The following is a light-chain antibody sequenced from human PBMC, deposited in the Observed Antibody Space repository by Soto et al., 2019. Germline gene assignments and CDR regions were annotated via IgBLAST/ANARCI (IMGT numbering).Light chain of an antibody. CDR2: GAT. CDR1: QSVGRN. V-gene: IGKV3D-15*01. CDR3: QQYNNWPRT. Sequence: EIVMTQSPATLSLSPGERATLSFRASQSVGRNYLAWYQQKPGQAPRLLIHGATTRATGIPARFSGSGSGTEFTLAISSLQSEDFAVYYCQQYNNWPRTFGQGTKVDI. J-gene: IGKJ1*01.